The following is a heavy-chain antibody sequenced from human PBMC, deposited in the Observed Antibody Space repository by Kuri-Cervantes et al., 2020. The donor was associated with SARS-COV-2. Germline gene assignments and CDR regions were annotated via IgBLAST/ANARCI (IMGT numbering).Heavy chain of an antibody. Sequence: GESLKISCAASGFTFSSYSMNWVRQAPGKGLEWVSSISSSSSYIYYADSVKGRFTISRNNAKNSLYLQMNSLRAEDTAVYYCASQGAVYWGQGTLVTVSS. V-gene: IGHV3-21*01. D-gene: IGHD1-26*01. CDR2: ISSSSSYI. J-gene: IGHJ4*02. CDR3: ASQGAVY. CDR1: GFTFSSYS.